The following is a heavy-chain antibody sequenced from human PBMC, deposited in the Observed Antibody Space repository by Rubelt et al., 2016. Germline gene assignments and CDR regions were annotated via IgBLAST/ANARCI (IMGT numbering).Heavy chain of an antibody. J-gene: IGHJ4*02. Sequence: QVQLVQSGAEVKKPGASVKVSCKASGYTFTGYYIHWVRQAPGQGLEWMGRISSSSGVTNYAQKFQGRVTMPRDTSISTAYMGLGGLRSEDTAVYYCAREAPMAGSCVDYWGQGTLVTVSS. CDR1: GYTFTGYY. CDR2: ISSSSGVT. CDR3: AREAPMAGSCVDY. D-gene: IGHD6-19*01. V-gene: IGHV1-2*06.